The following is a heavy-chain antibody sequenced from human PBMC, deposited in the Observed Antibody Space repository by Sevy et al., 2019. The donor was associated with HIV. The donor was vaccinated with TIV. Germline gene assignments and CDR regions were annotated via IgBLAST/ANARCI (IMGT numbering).Heavy chain of an antibody. J-gene: IGHJ6*02. CDR3: ARVRDEPAGGRINFYYYAMDV. CDR2: VAFDGSSK. D-gene: IGHD6-13*01. Sequence: GGSLRLSCAASGFTFDSYGIHWVRQAPGKGLEWVAVVAFDGSSKYYADSVKGRFTISRDNSKTTFLQMNNLRVEDTAVYYCARVRDEPAGGRINFYYYAMDVWGQGTTVTVSS. V-gene: IGHV3-30-3*01. CDR1: GFTFDSYG.